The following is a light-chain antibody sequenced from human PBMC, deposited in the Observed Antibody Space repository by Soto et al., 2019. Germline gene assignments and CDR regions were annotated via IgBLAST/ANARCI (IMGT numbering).Light chain of an antibody. CDR1: SGDVGSYNL. CDR2: EVT. J-gene: IGLJ1*01. CDR3: CSYAGNSEV. V-gene: IGLV2-23*02. Sequence: QSALTQPASVSGSPGQSITIPCTGTSGDVGSYNLVSWYQQHPGKAPKLLIYEVTERPSGVSNRFSGSKSGSTASLTISGLQPDDEGDYYCCSYAGNSEVFGTGTKVAVL.